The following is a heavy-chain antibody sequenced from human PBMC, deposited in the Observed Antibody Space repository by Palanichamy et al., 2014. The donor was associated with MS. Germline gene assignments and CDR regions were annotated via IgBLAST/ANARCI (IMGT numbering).Heavy chain of an antibody. CDR3: ATESSRSFPYYFDY. V-gene: IGHV3-49*03. Sequence: EVQLVESGGDLVQPGRSLRLSCTASGFTFGDYAMSWFRQAPGKGLEWIGFIRSKAYGGTTEYAASVKGRFTISRDDSKSLAYLQMNSLKTEDTAVYYCATESSRSFPYYFDYWGQGTLVTVSS. J-gene: IGHJ4*02. D-gene: IGHD3-22*01. CDR1: GFTFGDYA. CDR2: IRSKAYGGTT.